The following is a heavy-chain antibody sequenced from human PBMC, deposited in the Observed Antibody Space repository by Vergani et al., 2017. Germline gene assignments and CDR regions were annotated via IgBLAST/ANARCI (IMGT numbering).Heavy chain of an antibody. D-gene: IGHD6-19*01. CDR1: GFTFDDYA. Sequence: EVQLVESGGGLVQPGRSLRLSCAASGFTFDDYAMHWVRQAPGKGLEWVSGISWNSGSIGYADSVKGRFTISRDNAKNSLYLQMNSLRAEDTALYYCAKDTSGWLYYFDYWGQGTLVTVSS. CDR3: AKDTSGWLYYFDY. J-gene: IGHJ4*02. V-gene: IGHV3-9*01. CDR2: ISWNSGSI.